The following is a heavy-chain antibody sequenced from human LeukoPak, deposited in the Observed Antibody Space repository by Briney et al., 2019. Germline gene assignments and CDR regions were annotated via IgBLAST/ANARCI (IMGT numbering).Heavy chain of an antibody. CDR2: INHSGST. V-gene: IGHV4-34*01. Sequence: SETLSLTCAVYGGSFSGYYWSWIRQPPGKGLEWIGEINHSGSTNYNPSLKSRVTISVDTSKNQFSLKLSSVTAADTAVYYCASTNGPPYSSGWYYFDYWGQGTLGTVSS. CDR1: GGSFSGYY. D-gene: IGHD6-19*01. CDR3: ASTNGPPYSSGWYYFDY. J-gene: IGHJ4*02.